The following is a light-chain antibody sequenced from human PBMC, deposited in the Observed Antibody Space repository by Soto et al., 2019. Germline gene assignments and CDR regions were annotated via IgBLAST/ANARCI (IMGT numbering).Light chain of an antibody. CDR1: QSVRSNS. CDR3: QQYGTSPLT. J-gene: IGKJ4*01. Sequence: PGESATLSCTASQSVRSNSLAWYQHKPGQAPRLLMFGASGRATGTPPRFSGRGSGTDFTLTISRLEPEDFAVYYCQQYGTSPLTFGGGTKVDI. CDR2: GAS. V-gene: IGKV3-20*01.